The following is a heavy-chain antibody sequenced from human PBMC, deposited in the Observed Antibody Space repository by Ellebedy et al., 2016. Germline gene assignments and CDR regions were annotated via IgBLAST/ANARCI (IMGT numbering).Heavy chain of an antibody. Sequence: SETLSLTCTVSGGSISTYYWSWIRQSPGKGLEWIGHIYYSGKTNYNPSLKSRVTISVDTSKNHFSLKLSSVTAADTAMYYCARDTYYYDSGGYNDVFDIWGQGTMVTVSS. CDR3: ARDTYYYDSGGYNDVFDI. D-gene: IGHD3-22*01. CDR1: GGSISTYY. V-gene: IGHV4-59*01. J-gene: IGHJ3*02. CDR2: IYYSGKT.